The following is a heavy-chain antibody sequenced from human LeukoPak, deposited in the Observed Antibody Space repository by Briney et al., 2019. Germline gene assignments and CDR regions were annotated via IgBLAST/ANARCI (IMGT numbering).Heavy chain of an antibody. CDR1: GFTFSNCT. CDR2: ISSSSSNI. J-gene: IGHJ4*02. D-gene: IGHD2-21*01. CDR3: ARDYMYSTL. V-gene: IGHV3-21*01. Sequence: PGGSLRLSCAASGFTFSNCTMNWVRQAPGKGLEWVSFISSSSSNIYYADSVKGRFTISRDNAKNSLYLQMNSLRAEDTAVYYCARDYMYSTLWGQGTLVTVSS.